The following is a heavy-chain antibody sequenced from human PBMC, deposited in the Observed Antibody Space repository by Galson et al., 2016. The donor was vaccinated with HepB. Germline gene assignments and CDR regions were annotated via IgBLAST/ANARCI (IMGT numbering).Heavy chain of an antibody. Sequence: SLRLSCAVSGFTFSDYYMTWVRQAPGKGLEWISYIGMSDTTIYYADSVKGRFTVSRDNANRSLYPQMNSLRAEDTAVYYCARNWDYSILSGYYPYFDDWGQGTLVTVSP. CDR2: IGMSDTTI. J-gene: IGHJ4*02. CDR3: ARNWDYSILSGYYPYFDD. CDR1: GFTFSDYY. V-gene: IGHV3-11*01. D-gene: IGHD3-9*01.